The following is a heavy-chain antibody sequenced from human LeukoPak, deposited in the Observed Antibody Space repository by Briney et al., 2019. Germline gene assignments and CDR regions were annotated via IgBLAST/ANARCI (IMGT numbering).Heavy chain of an antibody. V-gene: IGHV4-59*12. CDR1: GGSISSYY. Sequence: SETLSLTCTVSGGSISSYYWSWIRQPSGKGLEWIGYTHYSGSTKYNPSLKSRLTISVDSSKNQFSLRLSSVTAADTAVYYCARDRVAADGFDPWGQGTLVTVSS. CDR2: THYSGST. CDR3: ARDRVAADGFDP. D-gene: IGHD6-13*01. J-gene: IGHJ5*02.